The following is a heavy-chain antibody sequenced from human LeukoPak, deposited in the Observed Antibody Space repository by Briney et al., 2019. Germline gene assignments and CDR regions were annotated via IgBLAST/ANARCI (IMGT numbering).Heavy chain of an antibody. CDR2: ISGSGCST. CDR3: AKAPDSYGSGSPFDY. D-gene: IGHD3-10*01. CDR1: VFTFSSYA. Sequence: GVLRLSCAASVFTFSSYAMSWVRQAPGKGLEWVSAISGSGCSTYYADSVKGLFTISRDNSKNTLYMQMNSPRAADTAVYYCAKAPDSYGSGSPFDYWGQGTLVTVSS. V-gene: IGHV3-23*01. J-gene: IGHJ4*02.